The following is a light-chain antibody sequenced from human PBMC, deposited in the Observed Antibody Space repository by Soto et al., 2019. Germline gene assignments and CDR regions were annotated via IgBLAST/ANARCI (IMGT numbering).Light chain of an antibody. CDR3: QQYVTSPLT. Sequence: ELVLTQSPGALSLSPGERATLSCRASQSVSSGYLAWYQQKPGQAPRLLIYGASSRATGIPDRFSGSGSGTDFTLTISGLEPEDFAVYYCQQYVTSPLTFGGGTKVEIK. CDR2: GAS. J-gene: IGKJ4*01. CDR1: QSVSSGY. V-gene: IGKV3-20*01.